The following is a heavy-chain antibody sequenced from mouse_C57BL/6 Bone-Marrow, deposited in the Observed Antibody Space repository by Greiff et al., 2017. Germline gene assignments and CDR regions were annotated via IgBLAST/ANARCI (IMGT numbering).Heavy chain of an antibody. CDR3: ARRWYFPFDY. CDR1: GYTFTDYY. D-gene: IGHD2-1*01. CDR2: IYPGSGNT. J-gene: IGHJ2*01. Sequence: VQLQQSGAELVRPGASVKLSCKASGYTFTDYYINWVKQRPGQGLEWIARIYPGSGNTYYNEKFKGKATLTAEKSSSTAYMQLSSLTSEDSAVYFCARRWYFPFDYWGQGTTLTVSS. V-gene: IGHV1-76*01.